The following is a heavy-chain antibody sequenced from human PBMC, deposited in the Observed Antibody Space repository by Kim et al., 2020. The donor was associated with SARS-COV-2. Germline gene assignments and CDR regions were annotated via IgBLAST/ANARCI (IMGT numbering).Heavy chain of an antibody. CDR2: ISYDGSNK. J-gene: IGHJ4*02. CDR1: GFTFSSYA. V-gene: IGHV3-30-3*01. Sequence: GGSLRLSCAASGFTFSSYAMHWVRQAPGKGLEWVAVISYDGSNKYYADSVKGRFTISRDNSKNTLYLQMNSLRAEDTAVYYCAIKRDYFDYWGQGTLVTVSS. CDR3: AIKRDYFDY.